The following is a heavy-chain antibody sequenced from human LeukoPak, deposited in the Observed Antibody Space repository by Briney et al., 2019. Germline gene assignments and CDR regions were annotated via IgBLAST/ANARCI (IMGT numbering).Heavy chain of an antibody. CDR3: ARGSQMAPGAFDI. CDR1: GGSISSYY. Sequence: PSETLSLTCIVSGGSISSYYWSWIRQPPGKGLEWIGYIYYSGSTNYNPSLKSRVTISVDTSKNQFSLKLSSVTAADTAVYYCARGSQMAPGAFDIWGQGTMVTVSS. D-gene: IGHD5-24*01. J-gene: IGHJ3*02. CDR2: IYYSGST. V-gene: IGHV4-59*01.